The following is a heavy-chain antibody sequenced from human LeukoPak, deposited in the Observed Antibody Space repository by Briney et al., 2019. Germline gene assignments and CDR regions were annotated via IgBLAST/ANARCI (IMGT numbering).Heavy chain of an antibody. J-gene: IGHJ4*02. Sequence: GGTLRLSCAASGLTVSSIYMSWVSQAPGKGLEWVSVIYSGGRTNYADSVKGRFTISRDNSKNTLYLQMNTLRAEDTAVYYCARGATSLPFDYWGQGTLVTVSS. CDR1: GLTVSSIY. V-gene: IGHV3-53*01. CDR2: IYSGGRT. CDR3: ARGATSLPFDY. D-gene: IGHD3-16*02.